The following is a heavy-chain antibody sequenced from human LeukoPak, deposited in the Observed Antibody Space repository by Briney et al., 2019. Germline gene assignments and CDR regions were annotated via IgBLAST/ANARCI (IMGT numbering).Heavy chain of an antibody. Sequence: GGSLRLSCAASGFTFSSYAMSWVRQAPGKGLEWVSYISSSSSTIYYADSVKGRFTISRDNAKNSLYLQMNSLRAEDTAVYYCAREGIVATMGYYFDYWGQGTLVTVSS. CDR1: GFTFSSYA. CDR2: ISSSSSTI. CDR3: AREGIVATMGYYFDY. J-gene: IGHJ4*02. D-gene: IGHD5-12*01. V-gene: IGHV3-48*04.